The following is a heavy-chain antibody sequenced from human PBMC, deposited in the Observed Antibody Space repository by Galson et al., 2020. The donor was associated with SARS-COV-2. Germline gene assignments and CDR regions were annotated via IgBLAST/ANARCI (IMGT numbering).Heavy chain of an antibody. CDR3: ARGDFWSGYYLDY. Sequence: GESLKISCAASGFTFSDYYMSWIRQAPGKGMEWVSYISSSSSTIYYADSVKGRFTISRDNAKNSLYLQMNSLRAEDTAVYYCARGDFWSGYYLDYWGQGTLVTVSS. D-gene: IGHD3-3*01. CDR1: GFTFSDYY. V-gene: IGHV3-11*01. CDR2: ISSSSSTI. J-gene: IGHJ4*02.